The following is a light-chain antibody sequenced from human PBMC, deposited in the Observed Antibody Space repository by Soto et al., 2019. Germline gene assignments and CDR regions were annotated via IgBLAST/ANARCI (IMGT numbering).Light chain of an antibody. CDR1: SSNIGANYD. J-gene: IGLJ3*02. CDR2: GNS. CDR3: QSYDRSLSAWV. V-gene: IGLV1-40*01. Sequence: QSALTQPPSVSGAPGQRVIISCSGSSSNIGANYDVHWYQQLPGTAPKFLIYGNSNRPSGVPDRFSGSRSGTTASLAITGLQAEDEADYYCQSYDRSLSAWVFGGGTKLTVL.